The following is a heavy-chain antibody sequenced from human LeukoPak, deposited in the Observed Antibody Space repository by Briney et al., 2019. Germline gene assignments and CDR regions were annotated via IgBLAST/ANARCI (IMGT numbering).Heavy chain of an antibody. CDR3: ARVPIYYDSSLNYYYMDV. V-gene: IGHV4-59*01. D-gene: IGHD3-22*01. CDR2: XYYSGST. J-gene: IGHJ6*03. Sequence: XXYYSGSTNYNPSLKSRVTISVDTSKNQFSLKLNSVTAADTAVYYCARVPIYYDSSLNYYYMDVWGKGTTVTVSS.